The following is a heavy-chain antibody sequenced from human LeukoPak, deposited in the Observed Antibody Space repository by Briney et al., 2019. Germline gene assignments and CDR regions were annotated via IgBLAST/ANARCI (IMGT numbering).Heavy chain of an antibody. CDR1: GFTFSSYA. CDR3: AKDPSTMVRGAPFDP. Sequence: PGGSLRLSCAASGFTFSSYAMSWVRQATGKGLEWVSDISGSGGSTYYADSVKGRFTIYREYYKNTLYLQMNSLIAEDTAVYYCAKDPSTMVRGAPFDPWGQGTLVTVSS. J-gene: IGHJ5*02. D-gene: IGHD3-10*01. V-gene: IGHV3-23*01. CDR2: ISGSGGST.